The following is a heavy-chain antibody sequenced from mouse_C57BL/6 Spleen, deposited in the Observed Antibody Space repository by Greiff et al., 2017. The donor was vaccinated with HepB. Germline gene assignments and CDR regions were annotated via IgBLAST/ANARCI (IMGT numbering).Heavy chain of an antibody. V-gene: IGHV2-5*01. Sequence: QVQLQQSGPGLVQPSQSLSITCTVSGFSLTSYGVHWVRQSPGKGLEWLGVIWRGGSTDYNAAFMSRLSITKDNSKRQVFFKMNSLQADDTAIYYCAENPITTVVASGAMDYWGQGTSVTVSS. J-gene: IGHJ4*01. CDR3: AENPITTVVASGAMDY. D-gene: IGHD1-1*01. CDR1: GFSLTSYG. CDR2: IWRGGST.